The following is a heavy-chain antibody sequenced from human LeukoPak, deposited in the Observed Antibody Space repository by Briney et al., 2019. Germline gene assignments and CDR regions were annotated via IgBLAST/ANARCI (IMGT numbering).Heavy chain of an antibody. J-gene: IGHJ5*02. Sequence: SETLSLTCAVSGGSISSSNWWSWVRQPPGKGLEWIGEIYHSGSTNYNPSLKSRVTISVDKSKNQFSLKLSSVTAADTAVYYCARGAYDILTGYCANWFDPWGQGTLVTVSS. V-gene: IGHV4-4*02. CDR1: GGSISSSNW. CDR2: IYHSGST. D-gene: IGHD3-9*01. CDR3: ARGAYDILTGYCANWFDP.